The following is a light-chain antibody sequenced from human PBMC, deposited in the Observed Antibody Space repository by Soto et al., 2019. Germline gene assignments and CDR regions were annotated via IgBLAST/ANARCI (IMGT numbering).Light chain of an antibody. CDR3: QSYDSSLSGYV. Sequence: QAVVTQPPSVSGAPGQRVTISCTGSNSNIGAGYVVHWYQQLPGAAPKLLIYGNNNRPSGVPDRFSGSNSGTSASLAITGLQAEDEADYYCQSYDSSLSGYVFGTGTKLTVL. CDR1: NSNIGAGYV. V-gene: IGLV1-40*01. CDR2: GNN. J-gene: IGLJ1*01.